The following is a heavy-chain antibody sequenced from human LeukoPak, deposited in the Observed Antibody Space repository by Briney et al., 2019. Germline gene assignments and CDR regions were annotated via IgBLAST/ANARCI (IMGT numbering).Heavy chain of an antibody. J-gene: IGHJ6*02. CDR3: ARVRAVSGYDPYYYYGMDV. D-gene: IGHD5-12*01. V-gene: IGHV4-59*01. CDR2: IYYSGST. CDR1: GGSISSYY. Sequence: SETLSLTCTVSGGSISSYYWSWIRQPPGKGLEWIGYIYYSGSTNYNPSLKCRVTISVDTSKNQFSLKLSSVTAADTAVYYCARVRAVSGYDPYYYYGMDVWGQGTTVTVSS.